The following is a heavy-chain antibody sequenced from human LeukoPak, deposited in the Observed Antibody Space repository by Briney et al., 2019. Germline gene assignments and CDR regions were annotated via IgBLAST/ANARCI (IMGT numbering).Heavy chain of an antibody. J-gene: IGHJ6*02. CDR3: AKDQLITMVRGVSYYYYGMEV. D-gene: IGHD3-10*01. CDR2: ISGDGGST. CDR1: GFTFDDYA. V-gene: IGHV3-43*02. Sequence: HPGGSLRLSCAASGFTFDDYAMHWVRQAPGKGLEWVSLISGDGGSTYYADSVKGRFTISRDNSKNSLYLQMNSLRTEDTALYYCAKDQLITMVRGVSYYYYGMEVWGQGTTVTVSS.